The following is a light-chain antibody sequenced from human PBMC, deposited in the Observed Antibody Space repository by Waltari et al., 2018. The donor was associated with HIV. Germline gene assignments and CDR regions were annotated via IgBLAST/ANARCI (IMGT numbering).Light chain of an antibody. J-gene: IGLJ2*01. Sequence: QSALTQPPSASGSPGQSVTISCTGTSSDVGRYDYVSWYQQHPGKAPKLLIFEVNKRPSRVPDRFSGSKSGNTASLTVSGLQAEYEAEYSCSSYAGINPVVFGGGTKLTVL. CDR1: SSDVGRYDY. CDR2: EVN. V-gene: IGLV2-8*01. CDR3: SSYAGINPVV.